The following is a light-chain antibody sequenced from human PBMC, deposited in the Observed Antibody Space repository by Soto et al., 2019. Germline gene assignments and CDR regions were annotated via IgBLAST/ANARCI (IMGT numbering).Light chain of an antibody. J-gene: IGKJ1*01. V-gene: IGKV1-9*01. CDR1: QGISSY. CDR3: QQYGSSPRT. CDR2: AAS. Sequence: IQLTQSPSSLSASVVERVTITCRASQGISSYLGCYQQKPGKAPKLLIHAASTLQSGVPSRFSGSGSGTEFTLTISRLEPEDFAVYYCQQYGSSPRTFGQGTKVDIK.